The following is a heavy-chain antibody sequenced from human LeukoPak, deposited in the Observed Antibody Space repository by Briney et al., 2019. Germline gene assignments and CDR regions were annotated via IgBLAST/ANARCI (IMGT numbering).Heavy chain of an antibody. CDR3: AREAQGALFDY. J-gene: IGHJ4*02. V-gene: IGHV4-34*01. CDR1: GGSFSGYY. CDR2: INHSGST. Sequence: SETLSLTCAVYGGSFSGYYWSWLRQPPGKGLEWIGEINHSGSTNYNPSLKSRVTISVDTSKNQFSLKLSSVTAADTAVYYCAREAQGALFDYWGQGTLVTVSS. D-gene: IGHD3-16*01.